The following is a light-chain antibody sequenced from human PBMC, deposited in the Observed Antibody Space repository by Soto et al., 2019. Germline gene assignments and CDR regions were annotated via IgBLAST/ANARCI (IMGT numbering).Light chain of an antibody. J-gene: IGKJ1*01. CDR3: QQYNSYSWT. V-gene: IGKV1-5*01. Sequence: IQLTQSPSSLSASVGDRVTITCRASQSISTWLAWYQKKPGKAPKLLIYDASSLESGVPTRFSGSGSGTEFTLTISSLQPDDFATYYCQQYNSYSWTFGQGTKVDNK. CDR1: QSISTW. CDR2: DAS.